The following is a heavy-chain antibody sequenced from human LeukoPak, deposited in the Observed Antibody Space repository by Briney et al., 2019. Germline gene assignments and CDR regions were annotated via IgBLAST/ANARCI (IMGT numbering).Heavy chain of an antibody. CDR2: ISYDGSNK. V-gene: IGHV3-30-3*01. D-gene: IGHD3-3*01. CDR1: GFTFSSYA. J-gene: IGHJ4*02. CDR3: AKDPTQPQPYYDFWSGYFRYFDY. Sequence: GGSLRLSCAASGFTFSSYAMHWVRQAPGKGLEWVAVISYDGSNKYYADSVKGRFTVSRDNSKNTLYLQMNSLRAEDTAVYYCAKDPTQPQPYYDFWSGYFRYFDYWGQGTLVTVSS.